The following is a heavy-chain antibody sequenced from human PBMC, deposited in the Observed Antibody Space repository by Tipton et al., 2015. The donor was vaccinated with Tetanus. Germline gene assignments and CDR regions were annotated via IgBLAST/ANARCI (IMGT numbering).Heavy chain of an antibody. CDR2: IDYFGST. J-gene: IGHJ4*02. Sequence: SLRLSCTVSGGSISTYHWNWIRQSPGKGLEWIGYIDYFGSTKYNPSLKSRVAMSVDTSKNQLSLRLNSVTSADTAVYYCARTSGYMYSDCWGQGTLVTVSS. D-gene: IGHD3-3*01. CDR3: ARTSGYMYSDC. V-gene: IGHV4-59*01. CDR1: GGSISTYH.